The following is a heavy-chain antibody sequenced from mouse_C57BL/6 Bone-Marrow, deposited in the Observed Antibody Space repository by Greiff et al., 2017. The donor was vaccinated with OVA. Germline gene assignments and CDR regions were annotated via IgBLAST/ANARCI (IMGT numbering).Heavy chain of an antibody. CDR2: IYPGSGST. CDR3: ARSAYYYVSRGGFAY. J-gene: IGHJ3*01. Sequence: QVQLQQPGAELVKPGASVKMSCKASGYTFTSYWMTWVKQRPGQGLEWIGDIYPGSGSTNYNEKLKSKATLTVDTSISTSYMQLNSLTSEDSAVYNCARSAYYYVSRGGFAYWGKGTLVTVSA. V-gene: IGHV1-55*01. CDR1: GYTFTSYW. D-gene: IGHD1-1*01.